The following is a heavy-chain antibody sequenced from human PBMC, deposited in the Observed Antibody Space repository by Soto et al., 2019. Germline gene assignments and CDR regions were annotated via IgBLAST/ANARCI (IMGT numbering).Heavy chain of an antibody. J-gene: IGHJ3*02. Sequence: SETLSLTCTVSGGSVSSGSYYWGWIRQPPGKGLEWIGYIYYSGSTNYNPSLKSRVTISVDTSKNQFSLKLSSVTAADTAVYYCARDSCSGGSCYSPLVAFDIWGQGTMVTVS. CDR3: ARDSCSGGSCYSPLVAFDI. V-gene: IGHV4-61*01. CDR2: IYYSGST. D-gene: IGHD2-15*01. CDR1: GGSVSSGSYY.